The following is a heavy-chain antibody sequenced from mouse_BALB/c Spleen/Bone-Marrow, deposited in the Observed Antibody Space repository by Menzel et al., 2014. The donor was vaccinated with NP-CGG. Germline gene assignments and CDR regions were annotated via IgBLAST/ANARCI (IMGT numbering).Heavy chain of an antibody. CDR3: VRDCGYGAMDY. CDR2: ISSGSITI. J-gene: IGHJ4*01. CDR1: GFTFSSFA. D-gene: IGHD1-2*01. Sequence: EVKLVESGGGLVQPGGSRKLSCAASGFTFSSFAMHWVRQAPEKGLEWVAYISSGSITIYYADPVKGRFTISRDNPKNTLIMQMNSLRSEDTAMYYCVRDCGYGAMDYWGQGTSVTVSS. V-gene: IGHV5-17*02.